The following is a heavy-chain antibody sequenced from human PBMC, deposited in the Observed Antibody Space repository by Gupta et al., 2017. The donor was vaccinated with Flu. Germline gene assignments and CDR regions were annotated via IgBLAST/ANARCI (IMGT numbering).Heavy chain of an antibody. D-gene: IGHD3-9*01. CDR3: ARDNPIYYDILTGHFDF. Sequence: PGKGLEWVSYISSSGDTIYYADSVRGRFTISRDNAKNSLYLQMNSLRADDTAVYYCARDNPIYYDILTGHFDFWGQGSLVTVSS. J-gene: IGHJ4*02. CDR2: ISSSGDTI. V-gene: IGHV3-11*01.